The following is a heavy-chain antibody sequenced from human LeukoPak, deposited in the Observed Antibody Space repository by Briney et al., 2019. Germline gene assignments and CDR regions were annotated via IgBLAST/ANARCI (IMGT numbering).Heavy chain of an antibody. CDR3: ARVATPRSSSYYYYGMDV. D-gene: IGHD6-13*01. Sequence: SETLYLTCAVYGGSFSGYYWSWIRQPPGKGLEWIGEINHSGSTNYNPSLKSRVTISVDTSKNRFSLKLSSVTAADTAVYYCARVATPRSSSYYYYGMDVWGQGTTVTVSS. CDR1: GGSFSGYY. V-gene: IGHV4-34*01. J-gene: IGHJ6*02. CDR2: INHSGST.